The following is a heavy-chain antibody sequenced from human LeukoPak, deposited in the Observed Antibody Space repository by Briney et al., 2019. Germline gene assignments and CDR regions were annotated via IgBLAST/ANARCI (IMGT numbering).Heavy chain of an antibody. CDR3: ARVAGEPGYSGSYEPYYYYGMDV. J-gene: IGHJ6*02. Sequence: PSEALSLTCAVSGGSISSGGYSWSWIRQPPGKGLEWIGYIYHSGSTYYNPSLKSRVTISVDTSKNQFSLKLSSVTAADTAVYYCARVAGEPGYSGSYEPYYYYGMDVWGQGTTVAVSS. CDR1: GGSISSGGYS. CDR2: IYHSGST. D-gene: IGHD1-26*01. V-gene: IGHV4-30-2*01.